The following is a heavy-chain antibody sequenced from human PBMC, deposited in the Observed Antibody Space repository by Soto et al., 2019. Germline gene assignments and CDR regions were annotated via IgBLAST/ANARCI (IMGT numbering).Heavy chain of an antibody. V-gene: IGHV4-4*07. D-gene: IGHD1-1*01. CDR3: VRDGTKTLRDWFDP. CDR1: GASISGFC. Sequence: SETLSLTCTVSGASISGFCWSWIRKSAGKGLEWIGRIYATGTTDYNPSLKSRVMMSVDTSKKQFSLKLRSVTAADTAVYYCVRDGTKTLRDWFDPWGQGISVTAPQ. J-gene: IGHJ5*02. CDR2: IYATGTT.